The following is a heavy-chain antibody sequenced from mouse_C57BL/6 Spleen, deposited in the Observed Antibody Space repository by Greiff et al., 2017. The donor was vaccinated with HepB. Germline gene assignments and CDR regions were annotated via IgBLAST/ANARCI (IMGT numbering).Heavy chain of an antibody. Sequence: EVKLMESGPELVKPGDSVKISCKASGYSFTGYFMNWVMQSHGKSLEWIGRINPYNGDTFYNQKFKGKATLTVDKSSSTAHMKLRSLTSEDSAVYYCARSGYSNYAYAMDYWGQGTSVTVSS. CDR1: GYSFTGYF. D-gene: IGHD2-5*01. V-gene: IGHV1-20*01. J-gene: IGHJ4*01. CDR2: INPYNGDT. CDR3: ARSGYSNYAYAMDY.